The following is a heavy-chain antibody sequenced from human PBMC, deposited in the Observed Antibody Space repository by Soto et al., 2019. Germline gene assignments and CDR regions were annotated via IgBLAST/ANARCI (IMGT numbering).Heavy chain of an antibody. J-gene: IGHJ4*02. CDR1: GDSISSGGYY. CDR2: IYHSGST. V-gene: IGHV4-61*08. CDR3: AREPGKPLFFFAY. Sequence: SEPLCLTCTVSGDSISSGGYYWTWIRQHPGKGLEWIGCIYHSGSTNYNPSLKSRVTISVDTSKNQFSLELSSVPAADTAVYYCAREPGKPLFFFAYWGKGTLVPVSS.